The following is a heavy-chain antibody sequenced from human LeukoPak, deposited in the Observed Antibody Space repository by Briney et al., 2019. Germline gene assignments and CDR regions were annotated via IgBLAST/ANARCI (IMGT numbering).Heavy chain of an antibody. Sequence: GGSLRLSCAASGFTVSSNYMTWVRQAPGKGLEWVSVIYPGGSAYYIDSVKGRFTISRDNSKNTLYLQMNSVVAEDTAVYYCTTYSGLHERRYGFDIWGRGTMVTVSS. CDR2: IYPGGSA. J-gene: IGHJ3*02. V-gene: IGHV3-53*01. D-gene: IGHD2-15*01. CDR1: GFTVSSNY. CDR3: TTYSGLHERRYGFDI.